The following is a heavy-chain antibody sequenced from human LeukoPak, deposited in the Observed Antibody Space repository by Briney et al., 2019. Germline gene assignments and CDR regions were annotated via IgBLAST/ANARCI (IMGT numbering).Heavy chain of an antibody. CDR2: INPDGRTI. CDR3: AKFNFLSNYYTIDYYYGMDV. Sequence: GGSLRLSCEDSGFTFSSYWMRWVRQAPGKGLVWVSRINPDGRTITYADSVKGRFTISRDNAKNTLYLQMNSLRVEDTAIYYCAKFNFLSNYYTIDYYYGMDVWGQGTTVTVSS. CDR1: GFTFSSYW. D-gene: IGHD3-3*01. V-gene: IGHV3-74*03. J-gene: IGHJ6*02.